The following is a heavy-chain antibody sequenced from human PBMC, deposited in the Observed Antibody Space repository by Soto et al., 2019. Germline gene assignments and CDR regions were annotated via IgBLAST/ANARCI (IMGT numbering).Heavy chain of an antibody. J-gene: IGHJ5*02. CDR3: ARHSLALRKNNWFDP. CDR1: GDSIISSDFY. V-gene: IGHV4-39*01. Sequence: SETLSLTCTVSGDSIISSDFYWGWVRQPPGKGLEWIGSIFYLGSSCYNPSLKSRVTMSVDTSKNQFSLRLRSVTAADTALYFCARHSLALRKNNWFDPWGQGIMVTVSS. CDR2: IFYLGSS. D-gene: IGHD3-3*02.